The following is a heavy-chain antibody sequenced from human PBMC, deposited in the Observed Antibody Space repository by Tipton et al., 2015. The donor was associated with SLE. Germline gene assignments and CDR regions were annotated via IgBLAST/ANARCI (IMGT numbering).Heavy chain of an antibody. CDR2: INHSGST. D-gene: IGHD5-18*01. J-gene: IGHJ4*02. V-gene: IGHV4-34*01. Sequence: TLSLTCAVYGGSFSGYYWNWIRQPPGKGLEWIGEINHSGSTNYNPSLKSRVTISVDTSKNQFSLKLSSVTAADTAAYYCARRGSTYGFDYWGQGTLVTVSS. CDR1: GGSFSGYY. CDR3: ARRGSTYGFDY.